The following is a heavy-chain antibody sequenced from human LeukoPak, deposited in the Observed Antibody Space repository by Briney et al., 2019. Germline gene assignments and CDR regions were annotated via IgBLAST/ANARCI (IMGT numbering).Heavy chain of an antibody. D-gene: IGHD3-10*01. V-gene: IGHV3-21*01. CDR3: GYENPGVPYFDY. CDR2: ISSSSSYI. Sequence: PGGSLRLSCAASGFTFSSYSMNWVRQAPGKGLEWVSSISSSSSYIYYADSVKGRFTISRDNAKNSLYLQMNSLRAEDTAVYYCGYENPGVPYFDYWGQGTLVTVSS. J-gene: IGHJ4*02. CDR1: GFTFSSYS.